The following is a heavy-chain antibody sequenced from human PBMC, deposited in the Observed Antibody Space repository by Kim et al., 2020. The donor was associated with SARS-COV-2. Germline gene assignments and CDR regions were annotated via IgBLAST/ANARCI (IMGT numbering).Heavy chain of an antibody. J-gene: IGHJ3*02. CDR3: AKDRHVLRYFDWLLTAFDI. CDR1: GFTFDDYA. CDR2: ISGDGGST. Sequence: GGSLRLSCAASGFTFDDYAMHWVRQAPGKGLEWVSLISGDGGSTYYADSVKGRFTISRDNSKNSLYLQMNSLRTEDTAVYYCAKDRHVLRYFDWLLTAFDIWGQGTMVTVSS. D-gene: IGHD3-9*01. V-gene: IGHV3-43*02.